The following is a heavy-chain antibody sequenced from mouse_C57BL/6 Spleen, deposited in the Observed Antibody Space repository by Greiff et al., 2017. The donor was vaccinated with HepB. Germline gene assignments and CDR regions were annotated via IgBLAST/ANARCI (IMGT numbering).Heavy chain of an antibody. Sequence: EVQLQQSGPELVKPGASVKISCKASGYTFTDYYMNWVKQSHGKSLEWIGDINPNNGGTSYNQKFKGKATLTVDKSSSTAYMELRSLTSEDSAVYYCATSSYYDYPWFAYWGQGTLVTVSA. CDR1: GYTFTDYY. V-gene: IGHV1-26*01. CDR3: ATSSYYDYPWFAY. CDR2: INPNNGGT. D-gene: IGHD2-4*01. J-gene: IGHJ3*01.